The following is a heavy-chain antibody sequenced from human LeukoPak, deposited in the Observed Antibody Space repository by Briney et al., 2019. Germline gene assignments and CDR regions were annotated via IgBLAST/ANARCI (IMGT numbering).Heavy chain of an antibody. CDR2: IYYPGNS. J-gene: IGHJ6*03. CDR1: DGSLSSSFYY. Sequence: SETLSLTCTVSDGSLSSSFYYWAWIRQPPGRGLERIGSIYYPGNSYYNPSLGNRVSISLDTSKRRFSLRLNSVTAADTAVYYCARAYDFYYYMDVWGTGTTVTVSS. CDR3: ARAYDFYYYMDV. V-gene: IGHV4-39*07.